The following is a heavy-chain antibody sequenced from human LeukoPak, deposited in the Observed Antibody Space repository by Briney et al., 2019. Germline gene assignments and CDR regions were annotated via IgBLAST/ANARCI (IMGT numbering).Heavy chain of an antibody. V-gene: IGHV3-7*01. CDR3: ARVSFRWAFDI. J-gene: IGHJ3*02. CDR2: IKQDGSEK. CDR1: GFTFSDYW. D-gene: IGHD2-15*01. Sequence: GGSLRLSCAGSGFTFSDYWMSWVRQAPGKRLEWVANIKQDGSEKYYVDSVKGRFTISRDNAKNSLYLQMNSLRAEDTAVYYCARVSFRWAFDIWGQGTMVTVSS.